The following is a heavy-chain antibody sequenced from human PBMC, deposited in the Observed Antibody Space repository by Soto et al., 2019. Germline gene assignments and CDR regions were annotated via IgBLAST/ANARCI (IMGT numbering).Heavy chain of an antibody. D-gene: IGHD4-17*01. V-gene: IGHV3-30-3*01. CDR3: ARNGRGRVQNDYGGSDPPQY. CDR2: ISYDGSNK. CDR1: GFTFSSYA. J-gene: IGHJ4*02. Sequence: GGSLRLSCAASGFTFSSYAMHWVRQAPGKGLEWVAVISYDGSNKYYADSVKGRFTISRDNSKNTLYLQMNSLRAEDTAVYYCARNGRGRVQNDYGGSDPPQYWGQGTLVTVSS.